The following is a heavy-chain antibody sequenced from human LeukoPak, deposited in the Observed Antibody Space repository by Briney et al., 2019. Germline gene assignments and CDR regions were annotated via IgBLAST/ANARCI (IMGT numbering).Heavy chain of an antibody. CDR3: ARVDSGYDNSWFDP. J-gene: IGHJ5*02. CDR2: INSDGSST. V-gene: IGHV3-74*01. D-gene: IGHD5-12*01. Sequence: PGGSLRLSCAASGFTFSSYWMHWVRQAPGKGLVWVSRINSDGSSTRYADSVKGRFTISRDNAKNSLYLQMNSLRAEDTALYYCARVDSGYDNSWFDPWGQGTLVTVSS. CDR1: GFTFSSYW.